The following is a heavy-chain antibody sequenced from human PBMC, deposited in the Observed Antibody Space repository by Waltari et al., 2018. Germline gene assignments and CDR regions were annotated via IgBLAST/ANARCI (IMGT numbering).Heavy chain of an antibody. CDR1: GGSISSYY. J-gene: IGHJ5*02. V-gene: IGHV4-59*12. Sequence: QVQLQESGPGLVKPSETLSLTCTVSGGSISSYYWSWIRQPPGKGLEWIGYIYYSGSTNYNPSLKSRVTISVDTSKNQFSLKLSSVTAADTAVYYCARVLQSYCSSTSCYRWFDPWGQGTLVTVSS. CDR3: ARVLQSYCSSTSCYRWFDP. CDR2: IYYSGST. D-gene: IGHD2-2*01.